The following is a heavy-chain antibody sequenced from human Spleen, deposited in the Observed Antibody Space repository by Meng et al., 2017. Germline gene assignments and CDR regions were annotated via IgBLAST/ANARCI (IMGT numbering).Heavy chain of an antibody. D-gene: IGHD1-1*01. CDR2: IWHDESQI. V-gene: IGHV3-33*06. Sequence: QVHLVESGGSVVQPGRSLGLSCEASGFTFSDYGMHWVRQAPGKGLEWVAVIWHDESQIYYADSVKGRFTISRDNSKKMLYLQMNSLRAEDTAVYYCAKVESEGVVQLGIFDFWGQGTLVTVSS. CDR1: GFTFSDYG. J-gene: IGHJ4*02. CDR3: AKVESEGVVQLGIFDF.